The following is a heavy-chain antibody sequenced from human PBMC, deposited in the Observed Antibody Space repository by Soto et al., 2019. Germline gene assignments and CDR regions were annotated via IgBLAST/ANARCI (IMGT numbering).Heavy chain of an antibody. V-gene: IGHV3-23*01. CDR3: AKALGYGSGSYHGGYFDY. J-gene: IGHJ4*02. CDR2: ISGSGGST. CDR1: GFTFSSYA. D-gene: IGHD3-10*01. Sequence: EVQLLESGGGLVQPGGSLRLSCAASGFTFSSYAMSWVRQAPGKGLEWVSAISGSGGSTYYADSVKGRFTISRDNSKNTLYLQMNSLRAEDTAVYYCAKALGYGSGSYHGGYFDYWGQGTLVTVSS.